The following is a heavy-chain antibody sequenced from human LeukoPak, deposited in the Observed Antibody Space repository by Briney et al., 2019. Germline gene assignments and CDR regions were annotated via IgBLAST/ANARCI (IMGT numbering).Heavy chain of an antibody. J-gene: IGHJ4*02. CDR2: IRYDGGNE. Sequence: PGGSLRLSCVASGFTFSTFGMQWVRQAPGKGLEWVASIRYDGGNEYYADSEKGRFTISRDNSKNTLYLQMNSLRAEDTAVYYCAKDLAGCSGGSCYYFDYWGQGTLVTVSS. CDR3: AKDLAGCSGGSCYYFDY. V-gene: IGHV3-30*02. D-gene: IGHD2-15*01. CDR1: GFTFSTFG.